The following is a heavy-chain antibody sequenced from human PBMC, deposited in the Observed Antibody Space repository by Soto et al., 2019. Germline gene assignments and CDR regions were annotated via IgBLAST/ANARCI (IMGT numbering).Heavy chain of an antibody. CDR2: ISTSRRNT. D-gene: IGHD2-8*01. CDR1: GYTFSDHS. Sequence: ASVKVSGKTSGYTFSDHSLSWVRLAPGQGLEWMGWISTSRRNTNYAQRFQGRLTLTTDTSTSTAYMELKSLGSDDTAVYYCARDRTNFLDYWGQGILVTVSS. CDR3: ARDRTNFLDY. J-gene: IGHJ4*02. V-gene: IGHV1-18*01.